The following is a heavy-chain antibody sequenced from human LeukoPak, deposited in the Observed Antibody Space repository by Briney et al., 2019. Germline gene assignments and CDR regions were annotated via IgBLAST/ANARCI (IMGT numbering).Heavy chain of an antibody. Sequence: PSETLSLTCTVSGDFLSSGDYYWGWIRQSPGKGLTWIGSIYYSGSTLYNASFESRVTMSVDTSKNQFSLKLRSVTAADTAVYYCARLSQVTTCAKFEYWGQGILVTVSS. CDR2: IYYSGST. D-gene: IGHD4-17*01. J-gene: IGHJ4*02. CDR1: GDFLSSGDYY. V-gene: IGHV4-39*01. CDR3: ARLSQVTTCAKFEY.